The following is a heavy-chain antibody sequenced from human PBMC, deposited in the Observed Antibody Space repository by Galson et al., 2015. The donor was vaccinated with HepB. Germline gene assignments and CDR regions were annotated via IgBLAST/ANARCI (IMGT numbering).Heavy chain of an antibody. J-gene: IGHJ4*02. D-gene: IGHD3/OR15-3a*01. CDR3: AHRRYFNGIWDWGDFDY. CDR2: IYWVDDN. CDR1: GFSRTTTMVG. V-gene: IGHV2-5*02. Sequence: PALVKPTQTLTLTCSFFGFSRTTTMVGVAWIRQPPGRALEWLATIYWVDDNRYSPFLKSRLTITKDTSKNQVVLTLTNMDPVDTATYYCAHRRYFNGIWDWGDFDYWGQGALVTVSS.